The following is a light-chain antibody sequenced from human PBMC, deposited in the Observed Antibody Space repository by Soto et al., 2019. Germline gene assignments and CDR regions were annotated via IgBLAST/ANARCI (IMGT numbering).Light chain of an antibody. V-gene: IGKV3-11*01. Sequence: IVLTQSPATLSLSPGERATLSCGASQSVTTSLAWYQQKPGQAPRLLIFDASNRATGVPARFSGSGSGTDFTLTISSLEPEDFAVYYCQQRYNWPLAFGGGTKVDIK. CDR3: QQRYNWPLA. CDR2: DAS. CDR1: QSVTTS. J-gene: IGKJ4*01.